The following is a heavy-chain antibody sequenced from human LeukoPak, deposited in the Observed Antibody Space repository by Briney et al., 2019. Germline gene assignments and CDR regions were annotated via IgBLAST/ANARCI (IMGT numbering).Heavy chain of an antibody. CDR3: ARDSTAFDI. CDR2: ISSSSSHI. CDR1: GYTFSSYS. J-gene: IGHJ3*02. Sequence: GGSLRLSCAASGYTFSSYSMNWVRQAPGKGLEWVSSISSSSSHIYYADSVKGRFTISRDNAKNSLYLQMNSLRAEDTAVYYCARDSTAFDIWGQGTMVTVSS. V-gene: IGHV3-21*01.